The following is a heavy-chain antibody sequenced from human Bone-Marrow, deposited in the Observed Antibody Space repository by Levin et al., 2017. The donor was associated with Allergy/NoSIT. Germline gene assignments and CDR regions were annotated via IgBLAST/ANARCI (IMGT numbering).Heavy chain of an antibody. V-gene: IGHV4-59*08. CDR1: GGSISNYY. CDR2: IYHSGIT. D-gene: IGHD3-10*01. J-gene: IGHJ4*02. Sequence: GSLRLSCTVPGGSISNYYWSWVRQPPDKGLELIGYIYHSGITNYNPSLKSRVTILLDASENQVSLKLSSVTGADTAVYYCTRLTLRYGFDNWGQGTLVTVSS. CDR3: TRLTLRYGFDN.